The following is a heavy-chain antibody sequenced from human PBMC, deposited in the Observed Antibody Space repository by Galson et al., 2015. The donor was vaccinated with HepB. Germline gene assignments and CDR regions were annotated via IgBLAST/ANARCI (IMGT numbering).Heavy chain of an antibody. Sequence: SVKVSCKASGYTFTSYAMNWVRQAPGQGLEWMGWINTNTGNPTYAQGFTGRFVFSLDTSVSTAYLQISSLKAEDTAVYYCARDSLNYYDSSGSPPFDYWGQGTLVTVSS. CDR2: INTNTGNP. V-gene: IGHV7-4-1*02. CDR1: GYTFTSYA. CDR3: ARDSLNYYDSSGSPPFDY. J-gene: IGHJ4*02. D-gene: IGHD3-22*01.